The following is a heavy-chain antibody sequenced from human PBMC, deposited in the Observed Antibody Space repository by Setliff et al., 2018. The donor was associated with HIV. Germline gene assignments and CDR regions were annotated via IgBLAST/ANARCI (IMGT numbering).Heavy chain of an antibody. D-gene: IGHD2-2*01. V-gene: IGHV1-69*05. CDR2: IIPIIGTA. J-gene: IGHJ6*02. CDR1: GYAFTSQF. CDR3: ADTTYYYYYGMDV. Sequence: GASVKVSCKASGYAFTSQFMHWVRQAPGQGLEWMGGIIPIIGTANYAQKFQGRVTITTDESTSTAYMELSSLRSEDTAVYYCADTTYYYYYGMDVWGQGTTVTVSS.